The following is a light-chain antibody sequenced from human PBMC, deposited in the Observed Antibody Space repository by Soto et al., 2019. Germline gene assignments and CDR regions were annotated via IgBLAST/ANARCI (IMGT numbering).Light chain of an antibody. CDR3: QHYNSYSEA. Sequence: DIQMTQSPPALSASVGDRVTITCRASQNIDSYLNWYQQKPGKAPELLIHDASSLQSGVPSRFSGSGSGTDFTLTISSLQPEDFAVYYCQHYNSYSEAFGQGTKVDIK. CDR2: DAS. V-gene: IGKV1-39*01. CDR1: QNIDSY. J-gene: IGKJ1*01.